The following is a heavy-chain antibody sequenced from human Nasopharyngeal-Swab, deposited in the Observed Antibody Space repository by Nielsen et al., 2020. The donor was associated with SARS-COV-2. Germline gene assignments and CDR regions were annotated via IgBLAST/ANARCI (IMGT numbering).Heavy chain of an antibody. CDR3: ARAYDFWSGSPLYYYYGMDV. D-gene: IGHD3-3*01. V-gene: IGHV4-59*01. J-gene: IGHJ6*02. CDR2: IHYGGST. Sequence: SETLSLTCTVSGGSISGYFWSWVRQPPEKGLEWIGYIHYGGSTNYNPSLKSRVTISVDMSKNQFSLKLSSVTAADTAVYYCARAYDFWSGSPLYYYYGMDVWGQGTTVTVSS. CDR1: GGSISGYF.